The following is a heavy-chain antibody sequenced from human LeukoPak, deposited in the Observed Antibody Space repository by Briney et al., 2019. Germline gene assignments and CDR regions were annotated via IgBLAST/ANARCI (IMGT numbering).Heavy chain of an antibody. Sequence: ASVKVSCKASGGTFSSYAISWVRQAPGQGLEWMGGIIPIFGTANYAQKFQGRVTITTDESTSTAYMELSSLRSEGTAVYYCARGPYSGSSIPGEGDWGQGTLVTVSS. V-gene: IGHV1-69*05. D-gene: IGHD1-26*01. CDR1: GGTFSSYA. J-gene: IGHJ4*02. CDR2: IIPIFGTA. CDR3: ARGPYSGSSIPGEGD.